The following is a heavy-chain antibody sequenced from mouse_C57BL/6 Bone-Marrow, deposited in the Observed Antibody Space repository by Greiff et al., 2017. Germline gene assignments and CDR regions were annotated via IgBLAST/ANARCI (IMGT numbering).Heavy chain of an antibody. CDR3: ARDHYSNSYYAMDY. Sequence: EVQLVESGGGLVKPGGSLKLSCAASGFTFSSYAMSWVRQTPEKRLEWVATISDGGSYTYYPDNVKGRFTISRDKAKNNLYLQMSHLQSEDTAMYYCARDHYSNSYYAMDYWGQGTSVTVSS. CDR1: GFTFSSYA. D-gene: IGHD2-5*01. V-gene: IGHV5-4*01. CDR2: ISDGGSYT. J-gene: IGHJ4*01.